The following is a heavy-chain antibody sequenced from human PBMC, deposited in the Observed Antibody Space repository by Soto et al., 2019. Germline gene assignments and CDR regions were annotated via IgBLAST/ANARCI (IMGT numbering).Heavy chain of an antibody. Sequence: QVQLVESGVGVVQPGRSLRLSCAASGFTLSSYGMHWVRQAPCKGLEWVVVIWYDGSNKYYADSVTGRFTISRDNSKNTLYLHMNSLRAEDTAVYYCETLAVAGPTPFDYWGQGTLVTVSS. CDR3: ETLAVAGPTPFDY. CDR2: IWYDGSNK. CDR1: GFTLSSYG. V-gene: IGHV3-33*01. J-gene: IGHJ4*02. D-gene: IGHD6-19*01.